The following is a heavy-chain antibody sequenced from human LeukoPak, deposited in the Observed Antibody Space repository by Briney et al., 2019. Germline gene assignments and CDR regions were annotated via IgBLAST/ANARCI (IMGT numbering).Heavy chain of an antibody. CDR2: IIPIFGTA. V-gene: IGHV1-69*13. D-gene: IGHD2-2*02. CDR1: GGTFSSYA. J-gene: IGHJ5*02. CDR3: ARDRQVVPAAINYDWFDP. Sequence: SMKVSCKASGGTFSSYAISWVRQAPGQGLEWMGGIIPIFGTANYAQKFQGRVTITADESTSTAYMELSSLRSEDTAVYYCARDRQVVPAAINYDWFDPWGQGTLVTVSS.